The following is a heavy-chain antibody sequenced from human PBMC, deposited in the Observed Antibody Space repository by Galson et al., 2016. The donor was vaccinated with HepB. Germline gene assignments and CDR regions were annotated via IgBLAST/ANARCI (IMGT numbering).Heavy chain of an antibody. CDR1: GFTFSSYW. J-gene: IGHJ4*02. Sequence: SLRLSCAASGFTFSSYWMSWVRQAPGKGLEWVANIKEDGSEIYYADAVKGRFTISRDNSQNSLYLQMNSLRAEDTAVYFCARENIFWSRWHNYYSDFWGQGTLATVSS. CDR3: ARENIFWSRWHNYYSDF. V-gene: IGHV3-7*01. CDR2: IKEDGSEI. D-gene: IGHD3-3*01.